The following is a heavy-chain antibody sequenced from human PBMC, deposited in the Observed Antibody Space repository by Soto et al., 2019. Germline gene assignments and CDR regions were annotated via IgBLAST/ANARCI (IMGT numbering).Heavy chain of an antibody. Sequence: PSETLSLTCAVSSGSISSSNWWSWVRQPPGKGLEWIGEIYHSGSTNYNPSLKSRVTISVDKSKNQFSLKLSSVTAADTAVYYCARDYCSGGSCYPVGDAFDIWGQGTMVTVSS. CDR1: SGSISSSNW. CDR3: ARDYCSGGSCYPVGDAFDI. V-gene: IGHV4-4*02. D-gene: IGHD2-15*01. CDR2: IYHSGST. J-gene: IGHJ3*02.